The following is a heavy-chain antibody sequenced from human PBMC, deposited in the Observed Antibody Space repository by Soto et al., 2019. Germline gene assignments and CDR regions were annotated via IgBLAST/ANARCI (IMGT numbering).Heavy chain of an antibody. J-gene: IGHJ6*03. CDR1: GFTFSSYG. D-gene: IGHD6-13*01. CDR3: AKDGSSWGYYYYMYV. CDR2: ISYDGSNK. V-gene: IGHV3-30*18. Sequence: GGSLRLSCAASGFTFSSYGMHWVRQAPGKGLEWVAVISYDGSNKYYADSVKGRFTISRDNSKNTLYLQMNSLRAEDTAVYYCAKDGSSWGYYYYMYVWGKGTTVTVSS.